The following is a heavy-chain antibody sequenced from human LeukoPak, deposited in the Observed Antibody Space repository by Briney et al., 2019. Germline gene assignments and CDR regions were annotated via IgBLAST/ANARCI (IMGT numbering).Heavy chain of an antibody. J-gene: IGHJ3*02. Sequence: SETLSLTCNVSGVSVSDGRYYWTWIRQHPGKGLEWIGYKYYSGSAKYNPSLKSRLTISIDTSKNQFSLHLSSVTAAETGTYYCATPYCSSISCLDVFNMWGQGTRVTVSS. CDR2: KYYSGSA. CDR3: ATPYCSSISCLDVFNM. V-gene: IGHV4-31*03. D-gene: IGHD2-2*01. CDR1: GVSVSDGRYY.